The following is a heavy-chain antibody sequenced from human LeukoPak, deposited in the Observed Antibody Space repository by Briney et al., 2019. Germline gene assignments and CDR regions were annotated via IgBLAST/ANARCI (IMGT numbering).Heavy chain of an antibody. D-gene: IGHD5-18*01. CDR3: ARGRTAMVTGYYYGMDV. Sequence: SETLSLTCAVYGGSFSGYYWSWIRQPPGKGPEWIGEINHSGSTNYNPSLKSRVTISVDTSKNQFSLKLSSVTAADTAVYYCARGRTAMVTGYYYGMDVWGQGTTVTVSS. V-gene: IGHV4-34*01. CDR1: GGSFSGYY. CDR2: INHSGST. J-gene: IGHJ6*02.